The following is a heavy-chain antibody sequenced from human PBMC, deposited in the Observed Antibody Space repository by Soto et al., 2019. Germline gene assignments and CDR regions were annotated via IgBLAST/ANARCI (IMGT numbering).Heavy chain of an antibody. V-gene: IGHV4-61*01. D-gene: IGHD2-15*01. CDR3: ARTRRACSGGSCYSSWFDP. CDR2: IYYSGST. J-gene: IGHJ5*02. Sequence: SETLSLTCTVSGGSVSSGSYYWSWIRQPPGKGLEWIGYIYYSGSTNYNPSLKTRVTISVDTSKNQFSLKQSSVTAADTAVYYCARTRRACSGGSCYSSWFDPWGQGPLVTVSS. CDR1: GGSVSSGSYY.